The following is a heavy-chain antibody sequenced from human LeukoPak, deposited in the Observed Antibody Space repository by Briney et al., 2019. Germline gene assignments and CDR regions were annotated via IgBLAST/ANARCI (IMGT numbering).Heavy chain of an antibody. D-gene: IGHD3-22*01. CDR1: GYTFTSYD. CDR3: ARDYYDSSGYFDY. CDR2: MNPNSGNT. Sequence: ASVKVSCKASGYTFTSYDINWVRQATGQGLEWMGWMNPNSGNTGYAQKFQGRVTTTRNTSISTAYMELSSLRSEDTAVYYCARDYYDSSGYFDYWGQGTLVTVSS. J-gene: IGHJ4*02. V-gene: IGHV1-8*01.